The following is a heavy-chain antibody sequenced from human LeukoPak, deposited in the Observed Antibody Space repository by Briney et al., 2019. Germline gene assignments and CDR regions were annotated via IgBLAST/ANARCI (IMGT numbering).Heavy chain of an antibody. CDR1: GYTFTGYY. Sequence: ASVKVSCKASGYTFTGYYMHWVRQAPGQGLEWMGRISAYNGNTNYAQKLQGRVTMTTDTSTSTAYMELRSLRSDDTAVYYCARGDYYDRFDAFDIWGQGTMVTVSS. D-gene: IGHD3-22*01. CDR3: ARGDYYDRFDAFDI. J-gene: IGHJ3*02. V-gene: IGHV1-18*04. CDR2: ISAYNGNT.